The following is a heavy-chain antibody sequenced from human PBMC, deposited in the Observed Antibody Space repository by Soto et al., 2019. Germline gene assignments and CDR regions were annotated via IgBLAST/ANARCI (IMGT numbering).Heavy chain of an antibody. V-gene: IGHV3-74*01. CDR3: TRARSGSHDY. Sequence: EVQLVESGGGLVQPGGSLRLSCAASGFTFSSHWMHWVRRAPGKGLVWVSRINSDGNSTSYADSVKGRVTISRDNAKNTLYLQMNSLRVEDTAVYYCTRARSGSHDYWGQGTLVTVSS. CDR1: GFTFSSHW. CDR2: INSDGNST. D-gene: IGHD1-26*01. J-gene: IGHJ4*02.